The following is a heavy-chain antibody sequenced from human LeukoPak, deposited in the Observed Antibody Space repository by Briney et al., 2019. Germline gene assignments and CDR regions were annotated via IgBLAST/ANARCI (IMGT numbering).Heavy chain of an antibody. V-gene: IGHV3-73*01. CDR3: TRPLDYDSSGPDAFDI. CDR1: GFTFSGSA. J-gene: IGHJ3*02. D-gene: IGHD3-22*01. Sequence: PGGSLKLSCAASGFTFSGSAMHWVRQASGKGLEWVGRIRSKANSYPTLYAASVKGRFTISRDDSKNTAYLQMNSLKTEDTAVYYCTRPLDYDSSGPDAFDIWGQGTMVTVSS. CDR2: IRSKANSYPT.